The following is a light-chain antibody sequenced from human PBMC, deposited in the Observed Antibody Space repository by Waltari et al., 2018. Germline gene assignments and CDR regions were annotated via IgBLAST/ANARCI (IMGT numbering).Light chain of an antibody. Sequence: EIVMTQSPATLSVSPGEGATLSCRASQSVSSSLAWYQQKPGQAPRLLIYGTSTRATGIPARFSGSGSGTEFSLTISRLQSEDFAVYYCQQYNNWPPGTFGQGTKVEIK. V-gene: IGKV3-15*01. J-gene: IGKJ1*01. CDR2: GTS. CDR1: QSVSSS. CDR3: QQYNNWPPGT.